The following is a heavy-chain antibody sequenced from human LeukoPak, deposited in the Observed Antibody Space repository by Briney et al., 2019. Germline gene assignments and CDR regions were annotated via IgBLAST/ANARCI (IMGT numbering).Heavy chain of an antibody. V-gene: IGHV4-34*01. D-gene: IGHD2-2*01. CDR3: ARGKAQRLYYYGMDV. CDR1: GGSFSGYY. J-gene: IGHJ6*04. Sequence: SETLSLTCAVYGGSFSGYYWSWIRQPPGKGLEWIGEINHSGSTNYNPSLKSRVTISVDTSMNQFSLKLSSVTAADTAVYYCARGKAQRLYYYGMDVWGKGTTVTVSS. CDR2: INHSGST.